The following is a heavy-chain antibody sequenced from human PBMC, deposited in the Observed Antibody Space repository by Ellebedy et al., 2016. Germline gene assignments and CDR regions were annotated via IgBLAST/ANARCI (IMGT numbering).Heavy chain of an antibody. Sequence: ASVKVSXXASGYTFTGYYMHWVRQAPGQGLEWMGWINPNSGGTNYAQKFQGWVTMTRDTSISTAYMELSRLRSDDTAVYYCARDYYYDSSGYSNYWGQGTLVTVSS. D-gene: IGHD3-22*01. CDR1: GYTFTGYY. J-gene: IGHJ4*02. CDR3: ARDYYYDSSGYSNY. CDR2: INPNSGGT. V-gene: IGHV1-2*04.